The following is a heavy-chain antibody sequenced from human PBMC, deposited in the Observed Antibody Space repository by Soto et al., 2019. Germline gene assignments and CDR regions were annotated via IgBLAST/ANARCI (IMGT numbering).Heavy chain of an antibody. CDR1: GGSISSGGYS. V-gene: IGHV4-30-2*01. J-gene: IGHJ4*02. Sequence: SETLSLTCAVSGGSISSGGYSWSWIRQPPGKGLEWIGYIYHSGSTYYNPSLRSRVTISIDRSKNQFSLKLSSVTAADTAVYYCARGPVYDITQIDYWGQGALVTVSS. D-gene: IGHD3-9*01. CDR2: IYHSGST. CDR3: ARGPVYDITQIDY.